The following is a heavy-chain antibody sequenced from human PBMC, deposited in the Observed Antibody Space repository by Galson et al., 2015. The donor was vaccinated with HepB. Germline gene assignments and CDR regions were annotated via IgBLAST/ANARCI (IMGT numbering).Heavy chain of an antibody. CDR1: GFTFDDYA. Sequence: SLRLSCAASGFTFDDYAMHWVRHAPGKGLEWVSGISWNSGSIGYADSVKGRFTISRDNAKNSLYLQMNSLRAEDTALYYCAKEKRGYSYAYYGMDVWGQGTTVTVSS. J-gene: IGHJ6*02. CDR2: ISWNSGSI. CDR3: AKEKRGYSYAYYGMDV. D-gene: IGHD5-18*01. V-gene: IGHV3-9*01.